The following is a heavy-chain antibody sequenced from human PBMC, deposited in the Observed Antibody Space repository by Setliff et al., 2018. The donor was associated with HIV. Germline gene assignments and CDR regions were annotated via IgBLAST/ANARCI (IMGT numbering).Heavy chain of an antibody. CDR3: ARDLEYYYGSGSYGVFDY. J-gene: IGHJ4*02. Sequence: PSETLSLTCTVSGGSISTGGYYWSWIRQPPGKGLEWIGEINYSGTTNHNPFLKSRVTISVDTSKNQFSLKLSSVTAADTAVYYCARDLEYYYGSGSYGVFDYWGQGTLVTVSS. V-gene: IGHV4-39*07. D-gene: IGHD3-10*01. CDR1: GGSISTGGYY. CDR2: INYSGTT.